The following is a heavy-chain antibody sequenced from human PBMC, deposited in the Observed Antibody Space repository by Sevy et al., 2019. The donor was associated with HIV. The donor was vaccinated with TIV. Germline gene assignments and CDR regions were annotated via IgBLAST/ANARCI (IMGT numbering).Heavy chain of an antibody. CDR2: IYRDGIV. Sequence: SETLSLTCTLSGGSFSDYYWTWIRQSPGKGLEWIGYIYRDGIVDYNPSLKSRVSILKDRSRSQLSLRLSSLTVADTAVYYCARRALGGPDIWGPGTMVTVSS. CDR1: GGSFSDYY. D-gene: IGHD6-25*01. J-gene: IGHJ3*02. CDR3: ARRALGGPDI. V-gene: IGHV4-59*01.